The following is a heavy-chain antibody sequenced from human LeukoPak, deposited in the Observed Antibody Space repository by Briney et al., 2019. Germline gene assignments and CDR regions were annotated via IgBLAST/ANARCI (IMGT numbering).Heavy chain of an antibody. D-gene: IGHD3-22*01. Sequence: PSETLSLTCAVYGGSFGGYYWSWIRQPPGKGLEWIGEINHSGSTNYNPSLKSRVTMSEDTSRNQFSLKLSSVTAADTAVYYCARGGYYYDSSGYYSFDYWGQGTLVTVSS. CDR3: ARGGYYYDSSGYYSFDY. CDR2: INHSGST. V-gene: IGHV4-34*01. J-gene: IGHJ4*02. CDR1: GGSFGGYY.